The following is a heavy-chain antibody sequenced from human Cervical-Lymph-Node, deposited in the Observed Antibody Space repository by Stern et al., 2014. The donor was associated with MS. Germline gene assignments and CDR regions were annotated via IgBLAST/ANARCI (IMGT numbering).Heavy chain of an antibody. D-gene: IGHD5-18*01. CDR2: IKQDGSEK. CDR1: GFTFSSYW. Sequence: EVQLEESGGGLVQPGGSLRLSCAASGFTFSSYWMSWVRQAPGKGLEWVANIKQDGSEKYYVDSVKGRFTISRDNAKNSLYLQMNSLRAEDTAVYYCARYGPFLGYSYGTFDYWGQGTLVTVSS. CDR3: ARYGPFLGYSYGTFDY. J-gene: IGHJ4*02. V-gene: IGHV3-7*01.